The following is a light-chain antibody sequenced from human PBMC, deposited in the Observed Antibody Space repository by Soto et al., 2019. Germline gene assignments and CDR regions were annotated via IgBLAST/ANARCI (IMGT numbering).Light chain of an antibody. CDR2: HNN. J-gene: IGLJ3*02. CDR3: TAWDGSLDGRV. Sequence: QSVLTQPPSASGTPGQRVTISCSGSGSNIGTNTVNWYQQLPGTAPKLLIYHNNQRPSGIPDRFSGSKSGTSASLDISGLQSDDEADYYCTAWDGSLDGRVFGGGTKVPS. CDR1: GSNIGTNT. V-gene: IGLV1-44*01.